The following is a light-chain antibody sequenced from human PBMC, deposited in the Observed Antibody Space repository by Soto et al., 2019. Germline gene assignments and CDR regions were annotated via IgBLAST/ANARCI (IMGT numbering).Light chain of an antibody. CDR3: SSYTTSGTWV. V-gene: IGLV2-14*01. CDR1: SSDVGGYKY. J-gene: IGLJ3*02. Sequence: QPVLTQPASVSGSPGQSITISCTGTSSDVGGYKYVYWYQMYSGKAPKLMIYEVTNRPSGVSYRFSGSKSGNTAFLTISGLQTDDEADYYCSSYTTSGTWVFGGGTKLTVL. CDR2: EVT.